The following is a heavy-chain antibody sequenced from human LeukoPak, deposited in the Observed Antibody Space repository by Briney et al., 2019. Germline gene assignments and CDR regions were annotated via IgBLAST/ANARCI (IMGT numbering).Heavy chain of an antibody. J-gene: IGHJ3*02. V-gene: IGHV4-59*01. D-gene: IGHD3-10*01. Sequence: PSETLSLTCTVSGGSISSYYWSWIRQPPGKGLEWIGYIHYSGSTNYNPSLKSRVTISADASKNQFSLKLSSVTAADTAVYYCARAAYYYGSGTYYPDAFDIWGQGTMVTVSS. CDR3: ARAAYYYGSGTYYPDAFDI. CDR2: IHYSGST. CDR1: GGSISSYY.